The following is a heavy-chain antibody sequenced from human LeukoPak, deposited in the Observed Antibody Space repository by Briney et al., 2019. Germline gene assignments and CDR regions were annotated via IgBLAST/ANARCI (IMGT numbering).Heavy chain of an antibody. J-gene: IGHJ4*02. CDR1: GGSISSSSYY. CDR3: ARPYDSNRDHSGYGY. D-gene: IGHD5-12*01. Sequence: SETLSLTCTVSGGSISSSSYYWGWIRQPPGKGLEWIGSIYYSGSTYYNPSLKSRVTISVDTSKNQFSLKLSSVTAADTAVYYCARPYDSNRDHSGYGYWGRGTLVTVSS. V-gene: IGHV4-39*01. CDR2: IYYSGST.